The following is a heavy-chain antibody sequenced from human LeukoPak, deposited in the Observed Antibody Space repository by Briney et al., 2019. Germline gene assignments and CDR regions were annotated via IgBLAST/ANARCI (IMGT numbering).Heavy chain of an antibody. V-gene: IGHV4-34*01. D-gene: IGHD3-10*01. CDR2: INHSGST. CDR1: GGSFSGYY. J-gene: IGHJ3*02. CDR3: ARWLWFGGDAFDI. Sequence: SETLSLTCAVYGGSFSGYYWSWIRQPPGKGLEWNGEINHSGSTNYNPSLKSRVTISVDTSKNQFSLKLSSVTAADTAVYYCARWLWFGGDAFDIWGQGTMVTVSS.